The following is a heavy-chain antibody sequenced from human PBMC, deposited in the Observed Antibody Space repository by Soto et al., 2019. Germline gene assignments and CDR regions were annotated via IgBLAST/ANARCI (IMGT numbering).Heavy chain of an antibody. Sequence: GGSLRLSCAASGFTFSSYGMHWVRQAPGKGLEWVAVISYDGSNKYYADSVKGRFTISRDNSKNTLYLQMNSLRAGDTAVYYCAKDSSSSNAFDIWGQGTMVTVSS. CDR1: GFTFSSYG. CDR3: AKDSSSSNAFDI. V-gene: IGHV3-30*18. CDR2: ISYDGSNK. D-gene: IGHD6-6*01. J-gene: IGHJ3*02.